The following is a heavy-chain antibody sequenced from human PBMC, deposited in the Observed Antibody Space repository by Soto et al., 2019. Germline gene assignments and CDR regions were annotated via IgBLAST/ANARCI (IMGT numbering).Heavy chain of an antibody. D-gene: IGHD2-15*01. CDR1: GGSVSSDSYY. J-gene: IGHJ6*02. Sequence: QVQLQESGPGLVKPSETLSLTCTVSGGSVSSDSYYWSWIRQPPGKGLEWIGYIYYSGSTNYNPSLKSRVTISVDTYKNQLSLKLSSVTAADTAVYYCARGGSLYYYYGMDVWGQGTTVTVSS. CDR3: ARGGSLYYYYGMDV. V-gene: IGHV4-61*01. CDR2: IYYSGST.